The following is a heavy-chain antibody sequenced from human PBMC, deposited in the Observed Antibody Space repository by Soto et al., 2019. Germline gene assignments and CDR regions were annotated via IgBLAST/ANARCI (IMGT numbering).Heavy chain of an antibody. CDR1: GGSISSGGYY. V-gene: IGHV4-31*03. Sequence: QVQLQESGPGLVKPSQTLSLTCTVSGGSISSGGYYWSWIRQHPWKGLEWIGYIYYSGSTYYNPSLKSRVTISVDTSKNQFSLKLSSVTAADTAVYYCARGAHNYYGSGSYPGFDYWGQGTLVTVSS. J-gene: IGHJ4*02. CDR3: ARGAHNYYGSGSYPGFDY. CDR2: IYYSGST. D-gene: IGHD3-10*01.